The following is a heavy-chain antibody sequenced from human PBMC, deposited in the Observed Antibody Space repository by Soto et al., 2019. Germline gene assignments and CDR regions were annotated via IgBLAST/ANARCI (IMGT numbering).Heavy chain of an antibody. D-gene: IGHD4-17*01. CDR3: AREIGDYGRSFDY. J-gene: IGHJ4*02. Sequence: EVQLVESGGGLVQPGGSLRLSCAASGLTFSSYDMHWVRQATGKGLEWVSAIGTAGDTYYPGSVKGRFTISREKAKNSLYLQMNSLRAEDTAVYYCAREIGDYGRSFDYWGQGTLVTVSS. CDR1: GLTFSSYD. V-gene: IGHV3-13*01. CDR2: IGTAGDT.